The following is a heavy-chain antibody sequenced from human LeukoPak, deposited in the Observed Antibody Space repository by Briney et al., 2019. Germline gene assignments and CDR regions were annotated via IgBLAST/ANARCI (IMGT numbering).Heavy chain of an antibody. D-gene: IGHD2-2*01. V-gene: IGHV3-53*04. CDR1: GFIVSNNY. Sequence: GGSLRLSCAASGFIVSNNYMTWVRQAPGKGLEWVSVIYSGGYTYYADSVKGRFTISRHNSENTLYLQMNSLRVGDTAVYYCARGAGYCSSTSCLLPFDCWGQGTLVTVSS. CDR2: IYSGGYT. J-gene: IGHJ4*02. CDR3: ARGAGYCSSTSCLLPFDC.